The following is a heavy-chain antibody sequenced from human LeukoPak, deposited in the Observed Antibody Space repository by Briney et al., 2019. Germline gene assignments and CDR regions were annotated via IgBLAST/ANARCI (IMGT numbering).Heavy chain of an antibody. CDR2: IYYSGST. CDR3: AVRSLVAATLDNWFDP. D-gene: IGHD2-15*01. CDR1: GGSISSYY. V-gene: IGHV4-59*12. J-gene: IGHJ5*02. Sequence: SETLSLTCTVSGGSISSYYWSWIRQPPGKGLEWIGYIYYSGSTNYNPSLKSRVTISVDTSKNQFSLKLSSVTAADTAVYYCAVRSLVAATLDNWFDPWGQGTLVTVSS.